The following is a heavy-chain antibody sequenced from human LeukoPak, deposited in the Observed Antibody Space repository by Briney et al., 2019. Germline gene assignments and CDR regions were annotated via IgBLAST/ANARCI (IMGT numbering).Heavy chain of an antibody. CDR1: GGTFTNYA. D-gene: IGHD3-9*01. Sequence: SVKVSCKASGGTFTNYAINWVRQAPGQGLEWMGRIIPILDVTNYAQKFQGRVTITADQSTSTAYIEPSSSGSEEEAVFYCGGGGGVDILTGFQYWGQGTLVTVSS. CDR2: IIPILDVT. J-gene: IGHJ4*02. CDR3: GGGGGVDILTGFQY. V-gene: IGHV1-69*04.